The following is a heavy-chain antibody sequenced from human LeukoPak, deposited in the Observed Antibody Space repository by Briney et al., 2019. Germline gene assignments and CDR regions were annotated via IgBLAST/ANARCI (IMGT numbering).Heavy chain of an antibody. V-gene: IGHV3-48*03. Sequence: QPGGSLRLSCAASGFSFSNYEMNWVRQAPGRGLEWLSYISGSGRTKYYADSVKGRFTISRDNAKNSLYLQMNSLRAEDTAVYYCARDLLTGYYRRGNWFDPWGQGTLVTVSS. CDR2: ISGSGRTK. CDR3: ARDLLTGYYRRGNWFDP. CDR1: GFSFSNYE. D-gene: IGHD3-9*01. J-gene: IGHJ5*02.